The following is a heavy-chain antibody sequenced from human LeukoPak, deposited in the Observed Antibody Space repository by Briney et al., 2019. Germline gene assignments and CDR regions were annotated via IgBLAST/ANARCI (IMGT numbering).Heavy chain of an antibody. Sequence: GGSLRLSCAASGFNFDEYGLSWVRQVPGKGLEWVSGINWSGGSTGYADSVKGRFTISRDNDKKSLYLQMNSLKTEDSALYYCARDSDSYYFDPPLSFHIWGQGTMVTVSS. J-gene: IGHJ3*02. CDR1: GFNFDEYG. V-gene: IGHV3-20*04. CDR2: INWSGGST. D-gene: IGHD2-21*02. CDR3: ARDSDSYYFDPPLSFHI.